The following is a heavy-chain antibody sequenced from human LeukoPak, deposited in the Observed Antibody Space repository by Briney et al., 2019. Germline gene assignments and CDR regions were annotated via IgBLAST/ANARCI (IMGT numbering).Heavy chain of an antibody. D-gene: IGHD6-13*01. CDR3: ARGVYIAAAQYGY. V-gene: IGHV4-59*02. CDR1: GGSVSSYY. CDR2: IYYSGTT. Sequence: SETLSLTCTVSGGSVSSYYWSWIRQPPGKGLEWIGYIYYSGTTNYNPSLKSRVTISVDTSKNQFSLKLSSVTAADTAVYYCARGVYIAAAQYGYWGQGTLVSVSS. J-gene: IGHJ4*02.